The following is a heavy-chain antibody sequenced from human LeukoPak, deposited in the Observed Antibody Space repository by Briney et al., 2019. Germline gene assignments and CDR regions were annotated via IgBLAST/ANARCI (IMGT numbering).Heavy chain of an antibody. Sequence: PSETLSLTCTVSGGSISSYYWSWIRQPPGKGLEWIGSIYHSGSTYYNPSLKSRVTISVDTSKNQFSLKLSSVTAADTAVYYCARIQQLVGTVDYWGQGTLVTVSS. CDR1: GGSISSYY. D-gene: IGHD6-13*01. CDR2: IYHSGST. J-gene: IGHJ4*02. V-gene: IGHV4-59*08. CDR3: ARIQQLVGTVDY.